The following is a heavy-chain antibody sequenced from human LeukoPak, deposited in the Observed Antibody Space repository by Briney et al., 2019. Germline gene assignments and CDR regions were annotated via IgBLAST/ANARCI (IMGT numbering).Heavy chain of an antibody. D-gene: IGHD2/OR15-2a*01. J-gene: IGHJ4*02. CDR3: ARDNRGNDY. CDR2: IYYSGST. CDR1: GGSISSTSYY. V-gene: IGHV4-39*07. Sequence: SETLSLTCSVSGGSISSTSYYWGWIRQPPGKGLEWIGNIYYSGSTYYNPSLKSRVTISVDTSKNQFSLKLSSVTAADTAVYYCARDNRGNDYWGQGTLVTVSS.